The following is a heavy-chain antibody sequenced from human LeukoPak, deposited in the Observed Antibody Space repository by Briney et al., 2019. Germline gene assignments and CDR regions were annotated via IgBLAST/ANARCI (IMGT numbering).Heavy chain of an antibody. D-gene: IGHD3-10*01. V-gene: IGHV3-23*01. CDR1: GFPLSSYA. CDR2: TSSSDPGT. J-gene: IGHJ6*03. CDR3: ARESGITMVRGYLLGHYYYMDV. Sequence: GGSLRLSCAASGFPLSSYAMSWVRQASGKGLEWVSATSSSDPGTYYADSVRGRFTISRDNSKNTLYLQLNSLRVEDAGVYYCARESGITMVRGYLLGHYYYMDVWGKGTTVTISS.